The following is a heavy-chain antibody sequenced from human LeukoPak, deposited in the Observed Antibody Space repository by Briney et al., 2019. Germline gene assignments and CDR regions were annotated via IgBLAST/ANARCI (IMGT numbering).Heavy chain of an antibody. Sequence: ASVKVSCKASGYTFTSYGISWVRQAPGQELEGMGWSSAYNGNTNYAQKLQGRVTMPTDTSTSTAYMEMRSLRSDDTAVYYCARGSVRLGIVMDVWGKGNTVTVSS. V-gene: IGHV1-18*01. CDR2: SSAYNGNT. CDR1: GYTFTSYG. D-gene: IGHD7-27*01. CDR3: ARGSVRLGIVMDV. J-gene: IGHJ6*03.